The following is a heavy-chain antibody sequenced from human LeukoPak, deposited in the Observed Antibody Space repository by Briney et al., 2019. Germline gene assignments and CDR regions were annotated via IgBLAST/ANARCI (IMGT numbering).Heavy chain of an antibody. D-gene: IGHD6-13*01. J-gene: IGHJ4*02. Sequence: PSETLSLTCTVSGGSISSYYWSWIRQPPGKGLEWIGYIYYSGTTNYHPSLKSRVTISVDTSKTQFSLKLSSVTAADTAVYYCARGVYIAAAQYGYWGQGTLVTVSS. V-gene: IGHV4-59*01. CDR2: IYYSGTT. CDR3: ARGVYIAAAQYGY. CDR1: GGSISSYY.